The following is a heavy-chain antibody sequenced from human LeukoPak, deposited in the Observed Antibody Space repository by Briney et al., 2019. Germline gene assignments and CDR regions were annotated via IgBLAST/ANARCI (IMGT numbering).Heavy chain of an antibody. J-gene: IGHJ4*02. CDR1: GGTFSIYA. CDR2: IIPIFGIA. V-gene: IGHV1-69*04. Sequence: AVKVSFKASGGTFSIYAISWGRQAPGQGREWMGRIIPIFGIANYAQKFQGRVTITADKSTSTAYMELSSLRSEDTAVYYCARTDSSGLIDYWGQGTLVTVSS. D-gene: IGHD3-22*01. CDR3: ARTDSSGLIDY.